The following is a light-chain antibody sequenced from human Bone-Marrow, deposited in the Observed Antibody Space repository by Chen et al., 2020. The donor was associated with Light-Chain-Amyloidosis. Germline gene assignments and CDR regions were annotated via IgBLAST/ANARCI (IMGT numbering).Light chain of an antibody. Sequence: DIVMTQSPDSLAVSLGERATINYKSSQSVLYSSNNKNYLAWSQQKPGQPPKLLISWASTRESGVPDRFSGSGSGTDFTLTISSLHAEDVAVYYCQQYYSTPRTFGQGTKLEIK. CDR2: WAS. CDR1: QSVLYSSNNKNY. CDR3: QQYYSTPRT. V-gene: IGKV4-1*01. J-gene: IGKJ2*01.